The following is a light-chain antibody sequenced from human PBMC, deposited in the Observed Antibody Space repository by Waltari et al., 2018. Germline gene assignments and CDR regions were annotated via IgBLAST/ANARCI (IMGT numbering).Light chain of an antibody. V-gene: IGKV1-39*01. J-gene: IGKJ1*01. CDR3: QQGYSSPWT. Sequence: DILMTQSHSSLSAPVGDRVTITCRASQSIDTYLNWYQHKPGEAPKLLICAASSLQTWVPSRFSGTGSGTDFALTISSLHPEDFATYFCQQGYSSPWTFGQGTKVEIK. CDR2: AAS. CDR1: QSIDTY.